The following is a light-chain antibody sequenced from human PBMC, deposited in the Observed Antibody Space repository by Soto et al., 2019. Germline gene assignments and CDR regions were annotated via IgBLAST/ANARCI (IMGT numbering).Light chain of an antibody. CDR2: GAS. J-gene: IGKJ1*01. Sequence: EIVLTQSPGTLSLSPGERATLSCRASQSVSNNYLAWYQQTPGQAPRLLIYGASNRATGIPDRFSGSGSGTDFTLTISRLEPEDFAVYYCQQHNNWPPWTFGQGTKVDI. CDR1: QSVSNNY. CDR3: QQHNNWPPWT. V-gene: IGKV3-20*01.